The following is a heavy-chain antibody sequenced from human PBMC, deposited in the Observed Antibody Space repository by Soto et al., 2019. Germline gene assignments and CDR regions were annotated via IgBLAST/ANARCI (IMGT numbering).Heavy chain of an antibody. Sequence: QVQLVQSGAEVKKPGSSVKVSCKASGGTFSTYTLYWVRQAPGQGLEWMGGISPGIDIRDYAQKFQGRVTIAADAATSTVYMQRSTLIEEDAALYYCAGGMCFGGSCYLDVWGQGTLVTVSS. D-gene: IGHD2-15*01. J-gene: IGHJ4*02. V-gene: IGHV1-69*12. CDR1: GGTFSTYT. CDR3: AGGMCFGGSCYLDV. CDR2: ISPGIDIR.